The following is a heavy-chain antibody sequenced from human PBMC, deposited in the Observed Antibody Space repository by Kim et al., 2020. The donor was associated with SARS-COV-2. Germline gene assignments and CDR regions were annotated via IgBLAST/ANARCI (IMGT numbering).Heavy chain of an antibody. CDR3: ARVGDSSGYYYDAFDI. D-gene: IGHD3-22*01. V-gene: IGHV4-34*01. Sequence: SLKSRVTISVDTSKNQFSLNLSSVTAADTAVYYCARVGDSSGYYYDAFDIWGQGTMVTVSS. J-gene: IGHJ3*02.